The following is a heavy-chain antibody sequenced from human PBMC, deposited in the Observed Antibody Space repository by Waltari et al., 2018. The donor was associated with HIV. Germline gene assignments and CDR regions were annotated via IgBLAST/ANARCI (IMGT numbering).Heavy chain of an antibody. D-gene: IGHD3-3*01. CDR3: ARDHATIFGGGGRDYGMDV. CDR2: IYYSGST. J-gene: IGHJ6*02. Sequence: QVQLQESGPGLVKPSQTLSLTCTVSGGSISSGGYYWSWIRQHPGKGLEWIGYIYYSGSTYYNPSLKSQVTISVDTAKNQCSLKLSSVTAADTAVYYCARDHATIFGGGGRDYGMDVWGQGTTVTVSS. CDR1: GGSISSGGYY. V-gene: IGHV4-31*01.